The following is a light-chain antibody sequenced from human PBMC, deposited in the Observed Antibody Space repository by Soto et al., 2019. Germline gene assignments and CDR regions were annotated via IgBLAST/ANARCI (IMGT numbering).Light chain of an antibody. Sequence: DIQMTQSPSTLSASVGDRVTITCRASQSIACWLAWYQQKPGKAPKLLIQDASTLESGVPSRFSGSGSGTKFTLTISSLQPDDSATYYCQQYYDYSTFGQGTKLEIK. J-gene: IGKJ2*01. V-gene: IGKV1-5*01. CDR3: QQYYDYST. CDR2: DAS. CDR1: QSIACW.